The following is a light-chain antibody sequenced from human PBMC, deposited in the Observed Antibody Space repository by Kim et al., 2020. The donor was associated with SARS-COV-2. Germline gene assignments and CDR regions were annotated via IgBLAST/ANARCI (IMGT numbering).Light chain of an antibody. CDR2: QDS. CDR1: KLGDKY. J-gene: IGLJ3*02. V-gene: IGLV3-1*01. CDR3: QAWDSSLWV. Sequence: VSPGQTASITCPGDKLGDKYACWYQQKPGQSPALVIYQDSKRPSGIPERFSGSNSGNTATLTISGTQAMDEADYYCQAWDSSLWVFGGGTQLTVL.